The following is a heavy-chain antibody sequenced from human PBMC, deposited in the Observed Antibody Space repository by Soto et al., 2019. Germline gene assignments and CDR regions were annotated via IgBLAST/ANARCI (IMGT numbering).Heavy chain of an antibody. CDR3: ARERYYDSSGYPYY. CDR1: GYTFTGYY. Sequence: ASVKVSCKASGYTFTGYYMHWVRQAPGQGLEWMGWINPNSGGTNYAQKFQGWVTMTRDTSISTAYMELSRLRSDDTAAYYCARERYYDSSGYPYYWGQGTLVTVSS. D-gene: IGHD3-22*01. CDR2: INPNSGGT. V-gene: IGHV1-2*04. J-gene: IGHJ4*02.